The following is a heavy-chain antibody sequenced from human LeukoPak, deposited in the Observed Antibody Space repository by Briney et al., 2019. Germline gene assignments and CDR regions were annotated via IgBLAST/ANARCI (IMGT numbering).Heavy chain of an antibody. CDR1: GGSFSGYY. V-gene: IGHV4-34*01. Sequence: TSETLSLTCAVYGGSFSGYYWSWIRQPPGKGLEWIGEINHSGSTNYNPSLKSRVTISVDTSKNQFSLKLSSVTAADTAVYYCARVIAVAGTLSDYWGQGTLVTVSS. CDR3: ARVIAVAGTLSDY. CDR2: INHSGST. D-gene: IGHD6-19*01. J-gene: IGHJ4*02.